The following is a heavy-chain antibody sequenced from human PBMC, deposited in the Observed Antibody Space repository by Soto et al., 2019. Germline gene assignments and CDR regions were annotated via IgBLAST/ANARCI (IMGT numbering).Heavy chain of an antibody. D-gene: IGHD2-21*01. CDR3: ATDQHGNWFDP. Sequence: ASVKVSCKASGGTFSSYTISWVRQAPGKGLEWMGGFDPEDGETIYAQKFQGRVTMTEDTSTDTAYMELSSLRSEDTAVYYCATDQHGNWFDPWGQGTLVTVSS. CDR1: GGTFSSYT. CDR2: FDPEDGET. J-gene: IGHJ5*02. V-gene: IGHV1-24*01.